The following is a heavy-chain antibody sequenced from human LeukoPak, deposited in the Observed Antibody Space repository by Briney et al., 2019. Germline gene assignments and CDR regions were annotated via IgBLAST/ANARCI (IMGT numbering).Heavy chain of an antibody. V-gene: IGHV4-34*01. Sequence: SETLSLTCAVYGGSFSGYYWSWIRQPPGKGLEWIGEINRSGSTNYNPSLKSRVTISVDTSKNQFSLKLSSVAAADAAVYYCARVPGHGSSAPDSYWGQGTLVTVSS. CDR2: INRSGST. CDR3: ARVPGHGSSAPDSY. J-gene: IGHJ4*02. CDR1: GGSFSGYY. D-gene: IGHD6-19*01.